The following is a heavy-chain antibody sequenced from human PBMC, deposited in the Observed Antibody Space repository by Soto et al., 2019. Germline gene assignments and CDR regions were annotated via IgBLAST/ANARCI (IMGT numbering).Heavy chain of an antibody. Sequence: RLSCAASGFTFSSYGMHWVRQAPGKGLEWVAVISYDGSNKYYADSVKGRFTISRDNSKNTLYLQMNSLRAEDTAVYYCAKPGGRDYYYYGMDVWGQGTTVTVSS. CDR3: AKPGGRDYYYYGMDV. CDR2: ISYDGSNK. CDR1: GFTFSSYG. V-gene: IGHV3-30*18. D-gene: IGHD3-16*01. J-gene: IGHJ6*02.